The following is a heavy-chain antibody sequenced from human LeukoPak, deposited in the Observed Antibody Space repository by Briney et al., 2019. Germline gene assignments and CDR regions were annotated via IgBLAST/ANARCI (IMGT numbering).Heavy chain of an antibody. CDR1: GYTFTSYD. Sequence: ASVKVSCKASGYTFTSYDINWVRQATGQGLEWMGWMNPNSGNTGYAQKFQGRVTMTRNTSISTAYMELSSLRSEDTAVYYCARGVSHYYDILTGSEYWGQGTLVTVSS. CDR2: MNPNSGNT. D-gene: IGHD3-9*01. CDR3: ARGVSHYYDILTGSEY. J-gene: IGHJ4*02. V-gene: IGHV1-8*01.